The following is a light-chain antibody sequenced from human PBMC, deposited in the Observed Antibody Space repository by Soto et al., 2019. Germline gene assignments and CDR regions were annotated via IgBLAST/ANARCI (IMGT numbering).Light chain of an antibody. CDR2: RNN. CDR3: ASWDDSLGGPV. CDR1: SSNIGSTY. V-gene: IGLV1-47*01. J-gene: IGLJ2*01. Sequence: QSVLTQPPSASGTPGQTVTISCSGSSSNIGSTYVYWYQQFPGAAPKLLVYRNNQRLSGVPDRVSGSKSGTSASLAISGLRSDDEADYHCASWDDSLGGPVFGGGTKLTVL.